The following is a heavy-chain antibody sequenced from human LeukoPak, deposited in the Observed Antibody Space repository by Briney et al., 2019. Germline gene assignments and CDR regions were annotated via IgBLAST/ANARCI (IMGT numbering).Heavy chain of an antibody. Sequence: ASVKVSCKASGYTFTSYDINWVRQATGQGLEWMGWMNTNSGNTGYAQKFQGRVTMTRNTSISTAYMELSSLRSEDTAVYYCAGGSGVRYGSGSYRYYYYYYMDVWGKGTTVTIS. V-gene: IGHV1-8*01. CDR1: GYTFTSYD. CDR3: AGGSGVRYGSGSYRYYYYYYMDV. D-gene: IGHD3-10*01. J-gene: IGHJ6*03. CDR2: MNTNSGNT.